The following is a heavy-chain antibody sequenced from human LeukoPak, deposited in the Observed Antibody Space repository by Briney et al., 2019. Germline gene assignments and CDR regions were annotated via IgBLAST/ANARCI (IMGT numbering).Heavy chain of an antibody. J-gene: IGHJ6*02. CDR2: INRDGSNI. D-gene: IGHD3-3*01. Sequence: PGGSLTLSRAASGFTFSSYWVHWVRQPRGGGLVWVSHINRDGSNINYAVSVKVRFTISRDNAKNTLYLQMNSLRAEDTAVYYCARYRLESCRFKHYYYGVDVWGQGTTVTVSS. V-gene: IGHV3-74*01. CDR1: GFTFSSYW. CDR3: ARYRLESCRFKHYYYGVDV.